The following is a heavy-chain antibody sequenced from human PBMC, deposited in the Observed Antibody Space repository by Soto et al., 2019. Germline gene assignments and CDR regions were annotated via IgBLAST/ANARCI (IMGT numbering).Heavy chain of an antibody. Sequence: QVQLVESGGGVVQPGRSLRLSCAASGFSFSSYVMQWVRQAPGKGLEWVALISYDGSDNYYAESVKGRFTISRDTSKNTLFLQMNSLRVEDTAVNYCAREGYYYDSSGYNRPYFFDYWGQGTLVTVSS. CDR2: ISYDGSDN. CDR1: GFSFSSYV. D-gene: IGHD3-22*01. J-gene: IGHJ4*02. V-gene: IGHV3-30*04. CDR3: AREGYYYDSSGYNRPYFFDY.